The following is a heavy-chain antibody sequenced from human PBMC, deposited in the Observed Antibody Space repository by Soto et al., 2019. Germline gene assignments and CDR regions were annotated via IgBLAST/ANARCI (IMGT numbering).Heavy chain of an antibody. CDR2: MSPNSGKT. J-gene: IGHJ4*02. CDR3: ARGRIGAAF. D-gene: IGHD2-15*01. V-gene: IGHV1-8*01. Sequence: RSSVNLACKTSGYTFSDYDVIWVRQASGQGLEWMGWMSPNSGKTGYVEKFQGRVTMTANTSLSTAYMELHSLRSEDTAIYFCARGRIGAAFWGQGTLVTVSS. CDR1: GYTFSDYD.